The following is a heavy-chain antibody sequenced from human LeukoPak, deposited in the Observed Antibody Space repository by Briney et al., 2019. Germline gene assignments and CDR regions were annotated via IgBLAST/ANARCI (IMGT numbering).Heavy chain of an antibody. CDR2: ISYDGGNK. CDR3: AKDGWSDSSSWAAFDY. CDR1: GFTFSSYG. D-gene: IGHD6-13*01. V-gene: IGHV3-30*18. J-gene: IGHJ4*02. Sequence: GGSLRLSCAASGFTFSSYGMHWVRQAPGKGLEWVAVISYDGGNKYYADSVKGRFTISRDNSKNTLYLQMNSLRAEDTAVYYCAKDGWSDSSSWAAFDYWGQGTLVTVSS.